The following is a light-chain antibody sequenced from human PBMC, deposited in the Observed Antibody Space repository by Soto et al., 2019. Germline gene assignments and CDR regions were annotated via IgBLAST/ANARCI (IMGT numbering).Light chain of an antibody. CDR1: QSVSGSY. J-gene: IGKJ1*01. CDR3: QQYASSPRT. CDR2: DAS. Sequence: EIMLTQAPGTLSLSPGDRATLSCRASQSVSGSYLAWHQQKPGQAPRLLIYDASSRATGIPDRFSGSGSGTDFTLTISRLEPEDFAVYYCQQYASSPRTFGQGTKVEIK. V-gene: IGKV3-20*01.